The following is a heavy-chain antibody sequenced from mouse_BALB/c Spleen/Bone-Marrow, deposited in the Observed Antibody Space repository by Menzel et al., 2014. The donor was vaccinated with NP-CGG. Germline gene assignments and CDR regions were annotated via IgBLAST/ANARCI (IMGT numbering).Heavy chain of an antibody. Sequence: EVQRVESGGGLVQPGGSLRLSCATSGFTFTDYYMNWVRQPPGKALEWLGFIRNKAYSCTTEYSASVKGRFTISRDNSQSILYLQMNTLRAEDSATYYCARDMGGLLFDYWGQGTTLTVSS. CDR3: ARDMGGLLFDY. J-gene: IGHJ2*01. CDR1: GFTFTDYY. CDR2: IRNKAYSCTT. V-gene: IGHV7-3*02. D-gene: IGHD2-3*01.